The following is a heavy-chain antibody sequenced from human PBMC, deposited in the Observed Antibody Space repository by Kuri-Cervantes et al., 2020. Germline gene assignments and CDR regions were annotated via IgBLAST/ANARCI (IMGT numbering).Heavy chain of an antibody. J-gene: IGHJ6*03. CDR1: GGSISSSSYY. CDR3: ARRVPAAIGYYYYMDV. V-gene: IGHV4-39*07. CDR2: IYYSGST. Sequence: SETLSLTCTVSGGSISSSSYYWGWIRQPPGKGLEWIGSIYYSGSTYYNPSLKSRVTISVDTSKNQFSLKLSSVTAADTAVYYCARRVPAAIGYYYYMDVWGKGTTVTVSS. D-gene: IGHD2-2*02.